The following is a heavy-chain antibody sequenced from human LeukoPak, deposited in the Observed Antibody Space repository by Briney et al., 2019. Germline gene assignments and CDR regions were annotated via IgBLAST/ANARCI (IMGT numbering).Heavy chain of an antibody. J-gene: IGHJ4*02. CDR1: GGSISSYY. Sequence: PSGTLSLTCTVSGGSISSYYWSWIRQPPGKGLEWLGYIYYSGSTNYNPSLKSRVTISVDTSKNQFSLKLNSVTAADTAVYYCARVGRGYSYGPFDSWGQGTLVTVSS. V-gene: IGHV4-59*01. CDR3: ARVGRGYSYGPFDS. D-gene: IGHD5-18*01. CDR2: IYYSGST.